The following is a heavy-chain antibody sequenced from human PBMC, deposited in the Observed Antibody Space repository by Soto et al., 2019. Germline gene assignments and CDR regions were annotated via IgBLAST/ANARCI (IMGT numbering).Heavy chain of an antibody. CDR3: AKTNRIVVVVAATPSAFDI. Sequence: PGGSLRLSCAASGFTFSSYAMSWVRQAPGKGLEWVSAISGSGGSTYYADSVKGRFTISRDNSKNTLYLQMNSLRAEDTAVYYCAKTNRIVVVVAATPSAFDIWGQGTMVTVSS. CDR1: GFTFSSYA. CDR2: ISGSGGST. D-gene: IGHD2-15*01. V-gene: IGHV3-23*01. J-gene: IGHJ3*02.